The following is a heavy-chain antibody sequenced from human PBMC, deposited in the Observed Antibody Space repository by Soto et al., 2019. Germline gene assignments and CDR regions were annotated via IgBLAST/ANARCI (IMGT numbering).Heavy chain of an antibody. Sequence: PSAPPSLACPLPLAAIVQYYWRWIRQPPGKGLEWIGYSYNNGGTKYNPSLGSRVTISVDTSKNHFFLKLSSVTAADTAVYYCARVSLGGYYYYGMDVWGQGTTVS. J-gene: IGHJ6*02. CDR1: LAAIVQYY. CDR3: ARVSLGGYYYYGMDV. CDR2: SYNNGGT. V-gene: IGHV4-59*01. D-gene: IGHD3-16*01.